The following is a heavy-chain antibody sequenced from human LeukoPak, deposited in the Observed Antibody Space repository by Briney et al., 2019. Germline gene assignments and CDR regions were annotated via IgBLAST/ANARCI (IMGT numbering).Heavy chain of an antibody. J-gene: IGHJ4*02. CDR3: ARKVPYYASE. Sequence: ASVKVSCKASGYTFTSHGISWVRQAPGQGLEWMGWISTYNGNTNYAQKLQGRVSMTTDTSTSTAYMDLRSLRFDDTAVYYCARKVPYYASEWGQGTLVTVSS. CDR2: ISTYNGNT. CDR1: GYTFTSHG. D-gene: IGHD2-2*01. V-gene: IGHV1-18*01.